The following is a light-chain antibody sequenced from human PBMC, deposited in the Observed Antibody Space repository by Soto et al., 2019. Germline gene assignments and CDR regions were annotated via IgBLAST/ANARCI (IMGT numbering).Light chain of an antibody. J-gene: IGKJ1*01. CDR3: QQYGGSSWT. V-gene: IGKV3-20*01. CDR2: STS. CDR1: QSISISY. Sequence: EIVLTQSPDTLSLSPGERATLSCRASQSISISYLAWYQQQPGQAPRLLIYSTSTRATGIPDRFSGSGSGTDFTLTISKLEPGDLEVYYCQQYGGSSWTLAQGTNVDIK.